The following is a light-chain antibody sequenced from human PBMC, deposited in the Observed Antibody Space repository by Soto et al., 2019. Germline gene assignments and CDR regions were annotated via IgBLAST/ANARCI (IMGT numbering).Light chain of an antibody. CDR3: AAWDDNLNAYV. J-gene: IGLJ1*01. Sequence: QSALTQPPSLSGTPGQRVTISCSGSSSNIGGNTVHWYQHLPGTAPKLLIYLGDQRASGVSDRFSGSKSGTSASLAINGLRSDDEADYYCAAWDDNLNAYVFGSGTKLTVL. CDR1: SSNIGGNT. CDR2: LGD. V-gene: IGLV1-44*01.